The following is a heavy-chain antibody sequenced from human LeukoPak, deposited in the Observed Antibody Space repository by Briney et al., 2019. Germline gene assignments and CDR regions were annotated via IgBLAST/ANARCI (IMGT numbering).Heavy chain of an antibody. Sequence: GGSLRLSCAASGFTFSSYSMNWVRQAPGKGLEWVSSISSSSSYIYYADSVKGRFTISRDNAKNSLYLQMNSQRAPDTAVYYCARDNCSSTSCYTGLFEYWGQGTLGTVS. V-gene: IGHV3-21*01. CDR3: ARDNCSSTSCYTGLFEY. D-gene: IGHD2-2*02. CDR2: ISSSSSYI. J-gene: IGHJ4*02. CDR1: GFTFSSYS.